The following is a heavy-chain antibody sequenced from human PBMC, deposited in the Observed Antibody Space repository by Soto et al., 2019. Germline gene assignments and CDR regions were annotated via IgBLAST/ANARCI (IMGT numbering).Heavy chain of an antibody. J-gene: IGHJ4*02. CDR3: TTERDY. V-gene: IGHV3-73*02. CDR2: IRSRPHNYAT. CDR1: GLNFSGSA. Sequence: EVQLVESGGGLVQIGGFLKLSCATSGLNFSGSAMHWARQASGKGLEWVGRIRSRPHNYATTYAASVEGRFTISRDDSKNTVYLQMNGLKTDDTAMYYCTTERDYWGRGTLVTVSS.